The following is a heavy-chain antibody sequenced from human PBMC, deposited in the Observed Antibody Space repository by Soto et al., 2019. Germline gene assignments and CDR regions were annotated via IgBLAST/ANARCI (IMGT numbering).Heavy chain of an antibody. CDR3: AKQGSDIVVVPAATYFDY. CDR1: GFTFSSYV. D-gene: IGHD2-2*01. J-gene: IGHJ4*02. Sequence: GGALRLSCAASGFTFSSYVMHWVRQSPGKGLEWVAVISYDGSNKYYADSVKGRFTISRDNSKNTPYLQMNSLRAEDTAVYYCAKQGSDIVVVPAATYFDYWGQGTLVTVSS. CDR2: ISYDGSNK. V-gene: IGHV3-30*18.